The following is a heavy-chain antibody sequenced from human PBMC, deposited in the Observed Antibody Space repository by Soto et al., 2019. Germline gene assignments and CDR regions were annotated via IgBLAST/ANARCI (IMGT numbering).Heavy chain of an antibody. V-gene: IGHV1-2*04. J-gene: IGHJ6*02. CDR3: ARERIVVVPAGYYYYGMDV. D-gene: IGHD2-2*01. CDR2: INPNSGGT. Sequence: RASVKVSCKASGYTFTDYYMHWVRQAPGQGLEWMGWINPNSGGTNYAQKFQGWVTMTRDTSISTAYMELSRLRSDDTAVYYCARERIVVVPAGYYYYGMDVWGQGTTVTVSS. CDR1: GYTFTDYY.